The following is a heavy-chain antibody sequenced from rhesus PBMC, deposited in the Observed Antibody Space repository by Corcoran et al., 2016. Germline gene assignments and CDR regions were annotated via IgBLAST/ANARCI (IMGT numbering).Heavy chain of an antibody. J-gene: IGHJ6*01. V-gene: IGHV4-73*01. D-gene: IGHD5-24*01. CDR1: GGSISAYHY. CDR3: ARGGTGGLDS. CDR2: IYANSAST. Sequence: QVQLQQWGEGLVKPSETLSLTCAVYGGSISAYHYWSWIRQPPGKGLEWIGYIYANSASTNYNPYLKNRLTISKDRSKNQFSLKLTSVTAADTAVYYCARGGTGGLDSWGQGVVVTVSS.